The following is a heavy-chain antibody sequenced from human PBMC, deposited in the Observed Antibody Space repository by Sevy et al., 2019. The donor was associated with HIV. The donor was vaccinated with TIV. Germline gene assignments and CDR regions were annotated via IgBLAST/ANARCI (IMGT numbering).Heavy chain of an antibody. CDR3: ASHYYDSTGYYYPLDY. Sequence: RGSLRLSCTAFGFNFSTYAMYWVRQAPGKGLEWVTVISSDGNNKDYADSVKGRFTISRDNSKNTLYLQMNSLRAEDTAVYYCASHYYDSTGYYYPLDYWGQGTLVTVSS. D-gene: IGHD3-22*01. V-gene: IGHV3-30*04. CDR1: GFNFSTYA. CDR2: ISSDGNNK. J-gene: IGHJ4*02.